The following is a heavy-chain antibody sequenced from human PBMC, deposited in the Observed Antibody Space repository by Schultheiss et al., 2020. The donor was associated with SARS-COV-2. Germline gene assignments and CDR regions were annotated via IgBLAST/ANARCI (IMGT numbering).Heavy chain of an antibody. J-gene: IGHJ4*02. V-gene: IGHV3-21*01. D-gene: IGHD4-23*01. CDR1: GFTVSSNY. Sequence: GESLKISCAASGFTVSSNYMSWVRQAPGKGLEWVSSISSSSSYIYYADSVKGRFTISRDNAKNSLYLQMNSLRAEDTAVYYCARVQILNSYFDYWGQGTLVTVSS. CDR2: ISSSSSYI. CDR3: ARVQILNSYFDY.